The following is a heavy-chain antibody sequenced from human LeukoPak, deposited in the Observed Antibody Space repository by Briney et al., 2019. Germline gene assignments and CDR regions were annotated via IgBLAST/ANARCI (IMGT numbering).Heavy chain of an antibody. D-gene: IGHD5-18*01. CDR3: AHRLRGYSYAIKPPDWFDP. CDR1: GFSLNTHGVG. V-gene: IGHV2-5*01. J-gene: IGHJ5*02. CDR2: IYWSDDK. Sequence: SGPTLVKPTQTLTLTCTFSGFSLNTHGVGVGWIRQPPGKALEWLALIYWSDDKRYSPSLKSRLTITKDTSKNQVVLTMTNMDPVDTATYFCAHRLRGYSYAIKPPDWFDPWGQGILVTVSS.